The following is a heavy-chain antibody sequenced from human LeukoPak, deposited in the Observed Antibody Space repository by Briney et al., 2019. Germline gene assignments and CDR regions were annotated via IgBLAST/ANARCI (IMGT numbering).Heavy chain of an antibody. V-gene: IGHV3-48*01. CDR2: ISSSSSSTI. J-gene: IGHJ2*01. D-gene: IGHD3-10*01. Sequence: SGGSLRLSCAASGFTFSSYSMNWVRQAPGKGLEWVSYISSSSSSTIYYADSVKGRFTISRDNAKNSLYLQTNSLRAEGTAVYYCARRPITMVRGVDWYSDLWGRGTLVTVSS. CDR3: ARRPITMVRGVDWYSDL. CDR1: GFTFSSYS.